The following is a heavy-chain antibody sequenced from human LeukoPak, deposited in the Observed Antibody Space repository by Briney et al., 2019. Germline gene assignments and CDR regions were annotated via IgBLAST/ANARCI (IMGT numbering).Heavy chain of an antibody. J-gene: IGHJ3*02. D-gene: IGHD1-14*01. Sequence: SETLSLTCTVSGGSISSGSYYWSWIRQPAGKGLEWIGRIYTSGSTNYNPSLKSRVTMSVDTSKNQFSLKLSSVTAADTAVYYCASSGMDAFDIWGQGTMVTVSS. V-gene: IGHV4-61*02. CDR1: GGSISSGSYY. CDR2: IYTSGST. CDR3: ASSGMDAFDI.